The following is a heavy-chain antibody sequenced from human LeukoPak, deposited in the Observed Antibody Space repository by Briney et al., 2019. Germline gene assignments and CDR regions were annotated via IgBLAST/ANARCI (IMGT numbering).Heavy chain of an antibody. J-gene: IGHJ3*01. V-gene: IGHV3-74*01. CDR1: GFTLRSYR. CDR3: ARSGSLATTSHDAFDV. D-gene: IGHD1-26*01. Sequence: GGALRLSGPASGFTLRSYRMHWVRQLQEKGLLWVSRINTDGSSTLSADSVRGRFSISRDNAKNTVFLQVNSLRAEDTAVYYCARSGSLATTSHDAFDVWGQGTMVAVSS. CDR2: INTDGSST.